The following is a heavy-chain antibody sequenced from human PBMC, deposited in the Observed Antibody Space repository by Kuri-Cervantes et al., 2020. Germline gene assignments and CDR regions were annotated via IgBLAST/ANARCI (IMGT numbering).Heavy chain of an antibody. CDR2: IYHSGST. CDR3: AREEGIDILTGWMGGMDV. J-gene: IGHJ6*02. Sequence: LRLSCAVSGGSISSGGYSWSWIRQPPGKGLEWIGYIYHSGSTYYNPSLKSRVTISVDRSKNQFSLKLSSVTAADTAVYYCAREEGIDILTGWMGGMDVWGQGTTVTVSS. V-gene: IGHV4-30-2*01. D-gene: IGHD3-9*01. CDR1: GGSISSGGYS.